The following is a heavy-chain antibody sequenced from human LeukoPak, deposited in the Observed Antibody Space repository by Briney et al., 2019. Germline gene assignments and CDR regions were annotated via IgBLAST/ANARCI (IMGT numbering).Heavy chain of an antibody. V-gene: IGHV7-4-1*02. CDR1: GYTFTSYA. J-gene: IGHJ5*02. CDR3: AREYDYYDSSGYYDP. Sequence: ASVKVSCKASGYTFTSYAMNWVRQAPGQGLEWMGWINTNTGNPTYAQGFTGRFVFSLDTSVSTGYLQISSLKAEDTAVYYCAREYDYYDSSGYYDPWGQGTLVTVSS. D-gene: IGHD3-22*01. CDR2: INTNTGNP.